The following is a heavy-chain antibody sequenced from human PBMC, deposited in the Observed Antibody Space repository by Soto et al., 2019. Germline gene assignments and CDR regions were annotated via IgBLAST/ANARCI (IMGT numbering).Heavy chain of an antibody. D-gene: IGHD3-22*01. J-gene: IGHJ3*02. CDR2: ISSSSSTI. V-gene: IGHV3-48*01. CDR3: ARQGYYYDSSGKIDDAFDI. CDR1: RFTFSSYS. Sequence: GGSLRLSCAASRFTFSSYSMNWVRQAPGKGLEWVSYISSSSSTIYYADSVKGRFTISRDNAKNSLYLQMTSLRAEDTAVYYCARQGYYYDSSGKIDDAFDIWGQGTMVTVSS.